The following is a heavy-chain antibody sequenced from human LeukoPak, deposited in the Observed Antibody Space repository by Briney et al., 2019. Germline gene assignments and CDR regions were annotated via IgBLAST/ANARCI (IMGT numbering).Heavy chain of an antibody. CDR3: ASPIYYYGAFDY. J-gene: IGHJ4*02. V-gene: IGHV5-51*01. D-gene: IGHD3-10*01. CDR1: GYSFTSYW. CDR2: IYPGDSDT. Sequence: GESLKISCKGSGYSFTSYWIAWVRQMPGKGLEWMGIIYPGDSDTRYSPSFQGQVTISVDKSISTAYLQWSSLKASDTAMYCCASPIYYYGAFDYWGQGTLVTVSS.